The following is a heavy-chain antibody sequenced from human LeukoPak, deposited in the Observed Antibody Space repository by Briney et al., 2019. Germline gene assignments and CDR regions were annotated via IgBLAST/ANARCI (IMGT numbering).Heavy chain of an antibody. Sequence: GSVKVSCKASGYTFTSYYMHWVRQAPGQGLEWMGIINPSGGSTSYEQKFQGRVTMTRDTSTSTVYMELSSLRSEDTAVYYCAREPSITMIVEDAFDIWGQGTMVTVSS. CDR1: GYTFTSYY. CDR3: AREPSITMIVEDAFDI. J-gene: IGHJ3*02. CDR2: INPSGGST. V-gene: IGHV1-46*01. D-gene: IGHD3-22*01.